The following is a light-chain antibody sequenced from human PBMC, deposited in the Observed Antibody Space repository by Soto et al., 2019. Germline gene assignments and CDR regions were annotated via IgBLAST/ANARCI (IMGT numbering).Light chain of an antibody. J-gene: IGLJ1*01. CDR2: EVS. CDR1: SSDVGGYNY. CDR3: NLYTSKSTGV. Sequence: QSALTQPASVSGSPGQSITISCTGTSSDVGGYNYVSWYQQHPGKAPKLIIYEVSNRPSGVSNRFSGSKSGNTASLTISELQAEDEADYYCNLYTSKSTGVFGTGTKVTVL. V-gene: IGLV2-14*01.